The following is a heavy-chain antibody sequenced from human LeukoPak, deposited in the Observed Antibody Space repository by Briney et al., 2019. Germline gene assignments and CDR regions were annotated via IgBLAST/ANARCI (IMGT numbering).Heavy chain of an antibody. CDR3: ARVGYTGTWYSSPPFDY. V-gene: IGHV3-66*01. Sequence: GGSLRLSCAVSGFTVSSNYISWVRQAPGKALEWVSLIYSDGGTYYADSVKGRFTISRDNSKNTLYLQMNSLRVEDTAVYYCARVGYTGTWYSSPPFDYWGQGTLVTVSS. CDR2: IYSDGGT. D-gene: IGHD6-13*01. CDR1: GFTVSSNY. J-gene: IGHJ4*02.